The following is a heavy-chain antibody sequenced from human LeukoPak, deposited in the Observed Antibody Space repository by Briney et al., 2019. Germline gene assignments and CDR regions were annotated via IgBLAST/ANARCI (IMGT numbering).Heavy chain of an antibody. CDR3: VKGLVYYFDY. Sequence: GGSLRPSCAASGFTFNNYGMHWVRQAPGKGLEWVTFIQYDGSNTYYADSVKGRFTFSRDNSKNTLYLHMNSLRAEDTAVYYCVKGLVYYFDYWGQGTLVSVSS. D-gene: IGHD3-10*01. J-gene: IGHJ4*02. CDR1: GFTFNNYG. V-gene: IGHV3-30*02. CDR2: IQYDGSNT.